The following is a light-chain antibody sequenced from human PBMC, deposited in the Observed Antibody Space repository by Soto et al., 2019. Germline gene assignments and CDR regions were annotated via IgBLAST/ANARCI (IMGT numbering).Light chain of an antibody. CDR3: QQYESYPYS. J-gene: IGKJ2*01. CDR1: QSISSS. Sequence: IQMTQSPSTVSASVGDRVTITCRASQSISSSLAWYQQKPGKAPKVLIYDASSLDSGVTSRFSRSGYVTEFTLAVSSLQHGDFANYSCQQYESYPYSFGQGTEMEIK. CDR2: DAS. V-gene: IGKV1-5*01.